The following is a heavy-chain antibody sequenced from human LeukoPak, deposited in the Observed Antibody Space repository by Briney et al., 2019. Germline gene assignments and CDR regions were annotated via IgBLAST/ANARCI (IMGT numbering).Heavy chain of an antibody. Sequence: GASVKVSCKASGGTFSSYAISWVRQAPGQGLEWMGGIIPIFGTANYAQKFQGRVTITADESTSTAYMELSSLRSEDTAVYYCAKEPTPSTMIVVVNYFDYWGQGTLVTVSS. CDR2: IIPIFGTA. CDR1: GGTFSSYA. J-gene: IGHJ4*02. CDR3: AKEPTPSTMIVVVNYFDY. V-gene: IGHV1-69*13. D-gene: IGHD3-22*01.